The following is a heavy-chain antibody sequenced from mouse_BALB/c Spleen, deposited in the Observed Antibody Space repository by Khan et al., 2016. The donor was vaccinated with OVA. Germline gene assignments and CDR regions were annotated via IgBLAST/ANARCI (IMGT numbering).Heavy chain of an antibody. D-gene: IGHD1-2*01. Sequence: QMQLEESGPGLVAPSQSLSITCTVSGFSLTDYGVNWVRQPPGKGLEWLGMIWGDGSTDYNSALKSRLSISTDNSKSKVFLKMNRLQPDDTARYYCARELRLGGFAYWGQGTRVTVSA. V-gene: IGHV2-6-7*01. CDR2: IWGDGST. CDR1: GFSLTDYG. J-gene: IGHJ3*01. CDR3: ARELRLGGFAY.